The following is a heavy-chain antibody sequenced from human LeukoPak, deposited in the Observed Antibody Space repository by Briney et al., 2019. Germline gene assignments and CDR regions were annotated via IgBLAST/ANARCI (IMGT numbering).Heavy chain of an antibody. CDR1: DDSITIYY. Sequence: SETLSLTCTVSDDSITIYYWGWIRQPPGKGLEWIGSIYHSGSTYYNPSLKSRVTISVDTSKNQFSLKLSSVTAADTAVYYCARVGQLAFDYWGQGTLVTVSS. CDR3: ARVGQLAFDY. J-gene: IGHJ4*02. V-gene: IGHV4-38-2*02. D-gene: IGHD6-13*01. CDR2: IYHSGST.